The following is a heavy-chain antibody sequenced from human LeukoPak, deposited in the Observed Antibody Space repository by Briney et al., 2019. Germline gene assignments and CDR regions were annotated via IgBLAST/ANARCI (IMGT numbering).Heavy chain of an antibody. CDR3: AGRYSSGWYRRGPFDY. J-gene: IGHJ4*02. CDR1: GGSISSSSYY. V-gene: IGHV4-39*01. CDR2: IYYSGST. Sequence: SETLSLTCTVSGGSISSSSYYWGWIRQPPGKGLEWIGSIYYSGSTYYNPSLKSRVTISVDTSKNQFSLKLSSVTAADTAVYYCAGRYSSGWYRRGPFDYWGQGTLVTVSS. D-gene: IGHD6-19*01.